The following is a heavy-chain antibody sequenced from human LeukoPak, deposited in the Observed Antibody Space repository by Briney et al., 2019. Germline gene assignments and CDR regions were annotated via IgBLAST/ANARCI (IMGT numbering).Heavy chain of an antibody. J-gene: IGHJ4*02. CDR2: IKDDGSEK. CDR1: GFTFSTYW. CDR3: ARGGYSYGQYFDY. Sequence: GGSLRLSCAASGFTFSTYWMSWVRQAPGKGLEWVVNIKDDGSEKYYVDSVKGRFTISRDNAKNSLYLQMNSLRAEDTAVYYCARGGYSYGQYFDYWGQGTLVTVSS. V-gene: IGHV3-7*01. D-gene: IGHD5-18*01.